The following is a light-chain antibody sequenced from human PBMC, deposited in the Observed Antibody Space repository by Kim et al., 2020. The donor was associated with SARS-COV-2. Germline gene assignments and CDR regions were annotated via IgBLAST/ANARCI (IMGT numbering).Light chain of an antibody. CDR1: SGHSSNA. J-gene: IGLJ3*02. CDR3: QTWGTGPWV. Sequence: QLVLTQSPSASASLGASVKLTCTLSSGHSSNAIAWHQQQPEKGPRYLMKVNSDGSHNKEDAIPDRFSGSSSGAERYLTISNLQSDDEADYYCQTWGTGPWVFGGGTKVTV. V-gene: IGLV4-69*02. CDR2: VNSDGSH.